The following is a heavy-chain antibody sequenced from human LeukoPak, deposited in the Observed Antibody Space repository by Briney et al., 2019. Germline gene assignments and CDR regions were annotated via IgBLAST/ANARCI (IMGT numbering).Heavy chain of an antibody. CDR3: ARGRTILNY. CDR2: ISSSSSYI. Sequence: PGGSLRLSCAASGFTFSSYEMNWVRQAPGKGLEWVSYISSSSSYIYYADSVEGRFTISRDNAKNSLYLQMNSLRAEDTAVYYCARGRTILNYWGQGTLVTVSS. D-gene: IGHD2-2*01. CDR1: GFTFSSYE. J-gene: IGHJ4*02. V-gene: IGHV3-21*05.